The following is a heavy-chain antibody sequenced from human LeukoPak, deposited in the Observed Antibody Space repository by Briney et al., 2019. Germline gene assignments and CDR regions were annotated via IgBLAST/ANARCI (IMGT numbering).Heavy chain of an antibody. CDR1: GYTFTSYA. CDR2: INTNTGNP. J-gene: IGHJ5*02. Sequence: GASVKVSCKASGYTFTSYAMNWARQAPGQGLEWMGWINTNTGNPTYAQGFTGRFVFSLDTSVSTAYLQISSLKAEDTAVYYCARSVVVAATNWFDPWGQGTLVTVSS. D-gene: IGHD2-15*01. V-gene: IGHV7-4-1*02. CDR3: ARSVVVAATNWFDP.